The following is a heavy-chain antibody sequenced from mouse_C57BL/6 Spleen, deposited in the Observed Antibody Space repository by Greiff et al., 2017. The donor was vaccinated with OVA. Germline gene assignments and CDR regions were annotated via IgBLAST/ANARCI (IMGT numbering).Heavy chain of an antibody. V-gene: IGHV1-55*01. CDR3: ARRNSNYPYAMDY. Sequence: QVQLQQPGAELVKPGASVKMSCKASGYTFTSYWITWVKQRPGQGLEWIGDIYPGSGSTNYNEKFKSKATLTVDTSSSTAYMQLSSLTSEDSAVYYCARRNSNYPYAMDYWGQGTSVTVSS. D-gene: IGHD2-5*01. CDR2: IYPGSGST. J-gene: IGHJ4*01. CDR1: GYTFTSYW.